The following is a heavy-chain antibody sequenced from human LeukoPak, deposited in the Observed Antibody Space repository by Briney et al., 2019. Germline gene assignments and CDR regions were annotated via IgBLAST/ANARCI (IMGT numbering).Heavy chain of an antibody. Sequence: GASVKVSCKASGGTLNTYAIAWVRQAPGQGLEWMGGIIPIYGTTNYAEKFQGRVTIIVDEPTNAAYMELTSLRSEDTAVYFCARDPVGTNTGWFDPWGQGTLVTVSS. J-gene: IGHJ5*02. CDR2: IIPIYGTT. V-gene: IGHV1-69*13. CDR1: GGTLNTYA. D-gene: IGHD5-12*01. CDR3: ARDPVGTNTGWFDP.